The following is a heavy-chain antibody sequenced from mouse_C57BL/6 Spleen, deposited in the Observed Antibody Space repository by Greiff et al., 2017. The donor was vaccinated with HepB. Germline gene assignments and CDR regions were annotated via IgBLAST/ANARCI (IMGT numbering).Heavy chain of an antibody. D-gene: IGHD3-2*02. CDR3: ARAQATGFAY. CDR2: IYPGSGNT. V-gene: IGHV1-76*01. Sequence: VKLMESGAELVRPGASVKLSCKASGYTFTDYYINWVKQRPGQGLEWIARIYPGSGNTYYNEKFKGKATLTAEKSSSTAYMQLSSLTSEDSAVYFCARAQATGFAYWGQGTLVTVSA. CDR1: GYTFTDYY. J-gene: IGHJ3*01.